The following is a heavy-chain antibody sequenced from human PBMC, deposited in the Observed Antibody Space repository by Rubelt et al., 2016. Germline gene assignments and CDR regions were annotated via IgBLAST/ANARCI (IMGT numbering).Heavy chain of an antibody. V-gene: IGHV7-4-1*02. Sequence: QVQLVQSGSELKKPGASVKVSCKASGYTFTSYAMNWVRQAPGQGLEWMGWINTNTGNPTYAQAFTGRCVFSLDTAVSTAYLQISSIRAEETAVHYCARGNGAWDYWGQGTLVTVSS. CDR3: ARGNGAWDY. CDR2: INTNTGNP. D-gene: IGHD4-17*01. J-gene: IGHJ4*02. CDR1: GYTFTSYA.